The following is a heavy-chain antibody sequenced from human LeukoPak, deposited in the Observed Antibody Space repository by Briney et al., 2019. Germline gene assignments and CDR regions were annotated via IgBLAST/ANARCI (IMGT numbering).Heavy chain of an antibody. D-gene: IGHD2-2*01. CDR3: ARHDGPSSCFDY. CDR1: GYSFTSYW. Sequence: RGESLKISCKGSGYSFTSYWISWVRQMPGKGLGWMGKIDPSDSYTNYSPSFQGHVTISADKSISTAYLQWSSLKASDTAMYYCARHDGPSSCFDYWGQGTLVTVSS. J-gene: IGHJ4*02. V-gene: IGHV5-10-1*01. CDR2: IDPSDSYT.